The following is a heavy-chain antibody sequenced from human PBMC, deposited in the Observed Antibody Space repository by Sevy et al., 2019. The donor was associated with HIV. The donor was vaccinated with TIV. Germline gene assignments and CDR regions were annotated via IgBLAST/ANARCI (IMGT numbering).Heavy chain of an antibody. CDR3: ARPCSGGSCYYYYGMDV. D-gene: IGHD2-15*01. V-gene: IGHV3-48*02. J-gene: IGHJ6*02. CDR2: ISSSSSTI. CDR1: GFTFSSYS. Sequence: GGSLRLSCAASGFTFSSYSMNWVRQAPGKGLEWISYISSSSSTIDYADSVKGRFTISRDNAKNSLYLQMNSLRDEDPAVYYCARPCSGGSCYYYYGMDVWGQGTTVTVSS.